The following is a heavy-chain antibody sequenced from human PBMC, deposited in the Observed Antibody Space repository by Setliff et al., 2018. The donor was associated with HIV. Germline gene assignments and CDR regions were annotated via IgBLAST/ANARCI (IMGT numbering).Heavy chain of an antibody. CDR1: GGSMSSYY. V-gene: IGHV4-59*01. CDR3: ASLTDYGGDSGSH. D-gene: IGHD4-17*01. Sequence: SETLSLTCTVSGGSMSSYYWSWIRQPPGKGLEWIGSIYYTGSSTYNPSLKSRVSLSVDTSKNQFSLRLSAVTAADTAVYYCASLTDYGGDSGSHWGQGTLVTVSS. J-gene: IGHJ4*02. CDR2: IYYTGSS.